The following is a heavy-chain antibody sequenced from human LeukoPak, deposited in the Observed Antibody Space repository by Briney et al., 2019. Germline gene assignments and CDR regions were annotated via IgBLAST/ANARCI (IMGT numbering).Heavy chain of an antibody. V-gene: IGHV5-51*01. CDR2: IYPADSDT. J-gene: IGHJ5*02. CDR1: GYSFTNYW. CDR3: ARQGDGYINNYFDP. D-gene: IGHD5-24*01. Sequence: GESLKISCKGSGYSFTNYWIGWVRQMPGKGLAWMGIIYPADSDTRYSPSFQGQVTISVDKSISTAYLQWSSLKASDTAMYYCARQGDGYINNYFDPWGQGTLVTVSS.